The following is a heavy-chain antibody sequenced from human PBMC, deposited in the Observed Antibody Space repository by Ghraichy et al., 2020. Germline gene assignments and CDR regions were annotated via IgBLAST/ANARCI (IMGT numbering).Heavy chain of an antibody. CDR3: ARNGDYCMDV. CDR2: ILHSGNT. V-gene: IGHV4-4*02. Sequence: SETLSLTCAVSGYSISTGHWWSWVRQPPGKGLEWIGEILHSGNTNCNPSLKSRVTISVAKSKNQFSLKLSSVTAADTAVYYCARNGDYCMDVWGKGTTVTVSS. J-gene: IGHJ6*03. D-gene: IGHD2-8*01. CDR1: GYSISTGHW.